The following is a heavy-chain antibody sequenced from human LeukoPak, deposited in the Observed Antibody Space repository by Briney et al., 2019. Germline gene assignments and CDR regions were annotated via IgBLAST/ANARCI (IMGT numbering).Heavy chain of an antibody. CDR2: IKQDGTER. Sequence: PGGSLRLSCAASGFTFTTYWMSWVRQAPGKGLEWVANIKQDGTERYYVDPVKGRFTISRDNVKNSLYLQMNSLRVEDTAVYYCAKVAKYYYGSETYYFFEHWGQGTPVTASS. CDR3: AKVAKYYYGSETYYFFEH. D-gene: IGHD3-10*01. CDR1: GFTFTTYW. J-gene: IGHJ4*02. V-gene: IGHV3-7*01.